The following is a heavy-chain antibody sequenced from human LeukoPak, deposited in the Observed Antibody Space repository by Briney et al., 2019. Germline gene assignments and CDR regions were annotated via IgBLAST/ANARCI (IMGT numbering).Heavy chain of an antibody. CDR3: ARSRYYYGSGGFDY. J-gene: IGHJ4*02. CDR1: GGSISSSYW. V-gene: IGHV4-4*02. Sequence: SETLSLTCAVSGGSISSSYWWSWVRQPPGKGLEWIGEIYHTGSTNYIPSLKSRVTISVDKSKNQFSLKLSSVTTADTAVYYCARSRYYYGSGGFDYWGQGTLVTVSS. CDR2: IYHTGST. D-gene: IGHD3-10*01.